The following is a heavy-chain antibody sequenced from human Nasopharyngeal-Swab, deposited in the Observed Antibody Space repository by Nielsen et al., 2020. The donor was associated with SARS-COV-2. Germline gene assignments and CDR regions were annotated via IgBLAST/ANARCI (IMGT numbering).Heavy chain of an antibody. J-gene: IGHJ6*02. CDR1: GFTFSSYW. CDR2: IKQDGSEK. D-gene: IGHD2-2*01. Sequence: GESLKISCAASGFTFSSYWMSWVRQAPGKGLEWVANIKQDGSEKYYVDPVKGRFTISRDNAKNSLYLQMNSLRAEDTAVYYCARDYCSSTSCQRYYYYYYGMDVWGQGTTVTVSS. CDR3: ARDYCSSTSCQRYYYYYYGMDV. V-gene: IGHV3-7*03.